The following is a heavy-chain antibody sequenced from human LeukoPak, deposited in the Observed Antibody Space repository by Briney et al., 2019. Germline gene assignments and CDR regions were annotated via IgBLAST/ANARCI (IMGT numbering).Heavy chain of an antibody. D-gene: IGHD3-3*01. CDR2: IKQDGSEK. CDR3: ARDHADYDFWSGYYVGATFDY. Sequence: GGSLRLSCAASGFTFSSYWMSWVRQAQGKGLEWVANIKQDGSEKYYVDSVKGRFTSSRDNAKNSLYLQMNSLRAEDTAVYYCARDHADYDFWSGYYVGATFDYWGQGTLVTVSS. CDR1: GFTFSSYW. J-gene: IGHJ4*02. V-gene: IGHV3-7*01.